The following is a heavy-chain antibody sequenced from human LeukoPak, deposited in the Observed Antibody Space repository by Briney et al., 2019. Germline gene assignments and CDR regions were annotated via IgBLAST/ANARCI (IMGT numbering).Heavy chain of an antibody. Sequence: GGSLRLSCAASGLSFSSFAMSWVRQGPARGLEWVSSIRGNGETFCADSVKGRFTLSSDSSRNTVYFQLNNLRVEDTAIYYCAKASWVSSTDAVRWGQGTLVTVSS. CDR1: GLSFSSFA. D-gene: IGHD3-16*01. CDR3: AKASWVSSTDAVR. J-gene: IGHJ4*02. CDR2: IRGNGET. V-gene: IGHV3-23*01.